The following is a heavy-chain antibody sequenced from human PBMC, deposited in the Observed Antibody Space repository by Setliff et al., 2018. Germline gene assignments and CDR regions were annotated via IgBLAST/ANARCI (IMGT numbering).Heavy chain of an antibody. J-gene: IGHJ5*02. CDR3: ARHPYYYGSGTYLDINNRWFDP. CDR1: GYSFSTCW. D-gene: IGHD3-10*01. Sequence: GESLKISCKGSGYSFSTCWIGWVRQMPGKGLEWMGIIYPGDSITRYSPSFQGQVTISVDKSINTAYLQWSSLRASDTAIYYCARHPYYYGSGTYLDINNRWFDPWGQGTLVTVSS. V-gene: IGHV5-51*01. CDR2: IYPGDSIT.